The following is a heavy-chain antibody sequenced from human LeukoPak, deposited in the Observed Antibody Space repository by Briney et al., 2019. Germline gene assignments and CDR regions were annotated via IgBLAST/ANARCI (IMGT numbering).Heavy chain of an antibody. V-gene: IGHV3-30*02. J-gene: IGHJ3*02. CDR1: GFTFSSYG. CDR3: AKGLWFGELLYAFDI. Sequence: PGGSLRLSCAASGFTFSSYGMHWVRQAPGKGLEWVAFIRYDGSNKYYADSVKGRFTISRDNSKNTLYLQMSSLRAEDTAVYYCAKGLWFGELLYAFDIWGQGTMVTVSS. CDR2: IRYDGSNK. D-gene: IGHD3-10*01.